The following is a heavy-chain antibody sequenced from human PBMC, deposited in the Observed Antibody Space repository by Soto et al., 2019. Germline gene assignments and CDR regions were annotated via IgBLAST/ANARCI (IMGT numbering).Heavy chain of an antibody. CDR1: GFTFSSYA. J-gene: IGHJ5*02. CDR3: AKLRIFGVVIRQGVGEHWFDP. CDR2: ISGSGGST. D-gene: IGHD3-3*01. Sequence: GGSLRLSCAASGFTFSSYAMSWVRQAPGKGLEWVSAISGSGGSTYYADSVKGRFTISRDNSKNTLYLQMNSLRAEDTAVYYCAKLRIFGVVIRQGVGEHWFDPWGQGTLVTVSS. V-gene: IGHV3-23*01.